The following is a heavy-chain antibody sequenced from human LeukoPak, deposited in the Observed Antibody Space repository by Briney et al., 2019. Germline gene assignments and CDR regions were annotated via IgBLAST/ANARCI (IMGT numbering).Heavy chain of an antibody. J-gene: IGHJ4*02. V-gene: IGHV4-59*01. D-gene: IGHD2-15*01. CDR2: IYYSGST. CDR3: ARAQYCSGGSCYLRWRLGALDY. Sequence: KPSETLSLTCTVSGGSISSYYWSWIRQPPGKGLEWIGYIYYSGSTNYNPSLKSRVTISVDTSKNQFSLKPSSVTAADTAVYYCARAQYCSGGSCYLRWRLGALDYWGQGTLVTVSS. CDR1: GGSISSYY.